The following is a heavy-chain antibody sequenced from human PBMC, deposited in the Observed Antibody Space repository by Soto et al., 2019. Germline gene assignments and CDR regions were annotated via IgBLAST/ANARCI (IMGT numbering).Heavy chain of an antibody. CDR2: FDPEDGET. V-gene: IGHV1-24*01. CDR1: GYTLTELS. J-gene: IGHJ6*02. Sequence: ASVKVSCKVSGYTLTELSMHWVRQAPGKGLEWMGGFDPEDGETIYAQKFQGRVTMTEDTSTDTAYMELSSLRSEDTAVYCCATGGSVLRYFDWSLVMDVWGQGTTVTVSS. D-gene: IGHD3-9*01. CDR3: ATGGSVLRYFDWSLVMDV.